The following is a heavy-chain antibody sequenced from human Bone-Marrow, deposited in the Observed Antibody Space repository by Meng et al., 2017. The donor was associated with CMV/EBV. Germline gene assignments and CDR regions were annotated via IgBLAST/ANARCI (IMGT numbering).Heavy chain of an antibody. V-gene: IGHV1-46*01. J-gene: IGHJ6*02. CDR1: GYTFTDSF. Sequence: ASVKVSCKASGYTFTDSFMHWVRQAPGQGLEWMGIINPSGGSTSYAQKFQGRVTMTRDTSTSTVYMELSSLRSEDTAVYYCARDSSSWSGATDRWDYYYGMDVWGQGTTVTVSS. D-gene: IGHD6-13*01. CDR2: INPSGGST. CDR3: ARDSSSWSGATDRWDYYYGMDV.